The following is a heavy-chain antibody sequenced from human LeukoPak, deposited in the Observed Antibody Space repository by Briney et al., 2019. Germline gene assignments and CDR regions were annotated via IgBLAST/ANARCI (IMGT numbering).Heavy chain of an antibody. CDR2: ISSSSSYI. CDR1: GFTFSSYS. CDR3: ARDRKYDSSGYYHY. V-gene: IGHV3-21*01. J-gene: IGHJ4*02. D-gene: IGHD3-22*01. Sequence: GGSLRLSCAASGFTFSSYSMNWVRQAPGKGLEWVSSISSSSSYIYYADSVKGRFTISRDNAKNSLYLQMNSLKAEDTAVYYCARDRKYDSSGYYHYWGQGTLVSVSS.